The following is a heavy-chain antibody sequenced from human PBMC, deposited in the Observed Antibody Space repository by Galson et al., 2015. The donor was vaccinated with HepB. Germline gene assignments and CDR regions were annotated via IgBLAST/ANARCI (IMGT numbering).Heavy chain of an antibody. D-gene: IGHD4-17*01. J-gene: IGHJ2*01. V-gene: IGHV3-21*01. Sequence: SLRLSCAASGFTFSSYSMNWVRQAPGKGLEWVSSISSSSSYIYYADSVKGRFTISRDNAKNSLYLQMNSLRAEDTAVYYCASPGIAGNGDYGYFDLWGRGTLVTVSS. CDR1: GFTFSSYS. CDR3: ASPGIAGNGDYGYFDL. CDR2: ISSSSSYI.